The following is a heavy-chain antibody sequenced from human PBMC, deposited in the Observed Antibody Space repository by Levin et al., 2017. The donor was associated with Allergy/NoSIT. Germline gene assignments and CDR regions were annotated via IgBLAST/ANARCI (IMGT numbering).Heavy chain of an antibody. Sequence: SETLSLTCTVSGGSISSYYWSWIRQPAGKGLEWIGRIYNSGSNNYNPFIKSRVTMSVDTSKNQFSLKVNSVTAADTAVYYCAREYSSSSGRNAFDIWGQGTMVTVSS. CDR2: IYNSGSN. D-gene: IGHD6-6*01. CDR3: AREYSSSSGRNAFDI. V-gene: IGHV4-4*07. J-gene: IGHJ3*02. CDR1: GGSISSYY.